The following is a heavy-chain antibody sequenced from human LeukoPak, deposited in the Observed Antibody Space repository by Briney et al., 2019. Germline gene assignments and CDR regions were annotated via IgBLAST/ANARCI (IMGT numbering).Heavy chain of an antibody. D-gene: IGHD5-24*01. CDR3: TRVWLQYFDY. V-gene: IGHV3-49*04. J-gene: IGHJ4*02. CDR1: GFTFSSYG. CDR2: IRSKAYGGTT. Sequence: GGSLRLSCAASGFTFSSYGMSWVRQAPGKGREWVGFIRSKAYGGTTEYAASVKGRFTISRDDSKRIAYLQMNSLKTDDTAVYYCTRVWLQYFDYWGQGTLITVSS.